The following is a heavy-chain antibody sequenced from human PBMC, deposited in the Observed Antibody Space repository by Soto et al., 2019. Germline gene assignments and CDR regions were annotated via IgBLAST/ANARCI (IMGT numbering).Heavy chain of an antibody. D-gene: IGHD4-4*01. CDR1: GGSISSGDYY. J-gene: IGHJ2*01. V-gene: IGHV4-30-4*01. Sequence: QVQLQESGPGLVKPSQTLSLTCTVSGGSISSGDYYWSWIRQPPGKGLEWIGYIYYSGSTYYNPSLKSRXXIXVXXSKDQFSLQLSSVTAADTAVYYCARAPASHSSFDLWGRGTLVTVSS. CDR3: ARAPASHSSFDL. CDR2: IYYSGST.